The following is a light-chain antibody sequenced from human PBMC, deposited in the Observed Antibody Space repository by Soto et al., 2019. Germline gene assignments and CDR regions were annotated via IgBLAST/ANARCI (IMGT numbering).Light chain of an antibody. CDR1: QSVSSD. CDR3: QQYNNWPRT. V-gene: IGKV3-15*01. J-gene: IGKJ1*01. Sequence: EIVMTQSPATLSVSPGERATLSCRASQSVSSDLAWYHQKPGQAPRLLIYGASTRATGIPARFSGSGSGTEFTLTINSLQSEDFAVHYCQQYNNWPRTVGQGTKVDIK. CDR2: GAS.